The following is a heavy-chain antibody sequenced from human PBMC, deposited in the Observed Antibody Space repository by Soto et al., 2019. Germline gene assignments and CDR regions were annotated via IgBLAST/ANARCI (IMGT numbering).Heavy chain of an antibody. CDR3: ARSGARAYRGSYSSDD. Sequence: PSETLSLTCAVYGGSFSGYYWSWIRQPPGKGLEWIGEINHSGSTNYNPSLKSRVTISVDTSKNQFSLKLSSVTAADTAVYYCARSGARAYRGSYSSDDWGQGTQVTVSS. V-gene: IGHV4-34*01. CDR1: GGSFSGYY. CDR2: INHSGST. J-gene: IGHJ4*02. D-gene: IGHD1-26*01.